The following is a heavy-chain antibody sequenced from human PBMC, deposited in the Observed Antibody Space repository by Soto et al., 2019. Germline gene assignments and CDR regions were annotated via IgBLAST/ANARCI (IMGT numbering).Heavy chain of an antibody. V-gene: IGHV3-23*01. CDR2: ITTSGGNT. J-gene: IGHJ6*03. Sequence: EVQLLESGGGLVQPGGSLRLSCAASGFTFSTYAMSWVRQAPGKGLEWVSTITTSGGNTYYADSVQGRFTISRYNSKNMLYLQMNSLRAEDTAVYYCAGRYCTNGVCYTNYYYYIDVWGKGPTVTVSS. D-gene: IGHD2-8*01. CDR1: GFTFSTYA. CDR3: AGRYCTNGVCYTNYYYYIDV.